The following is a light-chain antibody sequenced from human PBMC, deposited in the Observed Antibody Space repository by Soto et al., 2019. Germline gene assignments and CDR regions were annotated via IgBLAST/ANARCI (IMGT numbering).Light chain of an antibody. V-gene: IGKV1-39*01. J-gene: IGKJ3*01. CDR2: AAS. CDR3: QQSYSTPFT. Sequence: DIQMTQSPSSLSASVGDRVTITCRASQSISSYLNRYQQKPGKAPKLLIYAASSLQSGVPSRFSGSGSGTDFTLTINSLQPEDFATYYCQQSYSTPFTFGPGTKVDIK. CDR1: QSISSY.